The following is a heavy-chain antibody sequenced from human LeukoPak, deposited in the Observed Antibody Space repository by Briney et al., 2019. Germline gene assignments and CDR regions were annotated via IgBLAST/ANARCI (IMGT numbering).Heavy chain of an antibody. V-gene: IGHV4-30-4*01. CDR1: GGSISSGDYY. D-gene: IGHD5-12*01. Sequence: SETLSLTCTVSGGSISSGDYYWSWIRQPPGKGLEWIGYIYYSGSTYYNPSLKSRVTISVDTSKNQFSLKLSSVTAADTAVYYWARGGYDYGFVDYWGQGTLVTVSS. CDR3: ARGGYDYGFVDY. J-gene: IGHJ4*02. CDR2: IYYSGST.